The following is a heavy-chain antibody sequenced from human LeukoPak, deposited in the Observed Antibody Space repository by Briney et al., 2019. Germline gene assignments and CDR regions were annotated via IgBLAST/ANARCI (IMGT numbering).Heavy chain of an antibody. Sequence: ASVKVSCKASGYTFASDDINWVRQATGQGLEWMGWINPNSGYTGYAQKFQGRVTMTANPSISTVYLELSSLRSEDTAVYYCAKAPNYYGSGSPYQMDVWGKETMVTVPS. V-gene: IGHV1-8*01. J-gene: IGHJ6*04. CDR3: AKAPNYYGSGSPYQMDV. CDR2: INPNSGYT. D-gene: IGHD3-10*01. CDR1: GYTFASDD.